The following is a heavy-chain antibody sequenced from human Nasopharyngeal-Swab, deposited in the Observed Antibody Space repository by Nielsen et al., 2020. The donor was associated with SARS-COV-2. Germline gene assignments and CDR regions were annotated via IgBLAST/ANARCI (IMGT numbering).Heavy chain of an antibody. CDR1: GYSFRTYG. CDR3: TRDTPAMFAY. CDR2: ISSTSDYI. J-gene: IGHJ4*02. V-gene: IGHV3-21*01. Sequence: GESLKISCVASGYSFRTYGMNWVRQAPGKGLEWVSAISSTSDYIYYAASVKGRFTISRDNAKNSVYLQMNSLRAEDTALYYCTRDTPAMFAYWGQGTLVSVSS.